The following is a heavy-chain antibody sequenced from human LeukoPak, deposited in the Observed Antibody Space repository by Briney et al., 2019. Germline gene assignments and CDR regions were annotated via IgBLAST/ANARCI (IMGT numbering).Heavy chain of an antibody. Sequence: GASVKVSCKASGSTFTGYYMHWVRQAPGQGLEWMGWINPNSGGTNYAQKFQGRVTMTRDTSISTAYMELSRLRSDDTAVYYCARARRYCSSTSCYGHAFDIWGQGTMVTVSS. D-gene: IGHD2-2*01. V-gene: IGHV1-2*02. CDR2: INPNSGGT. CDR1: GSTFTGYY. CDR3: ARARRYCSSTSCYGHAFDI. J-gene: IGHJ3*02.